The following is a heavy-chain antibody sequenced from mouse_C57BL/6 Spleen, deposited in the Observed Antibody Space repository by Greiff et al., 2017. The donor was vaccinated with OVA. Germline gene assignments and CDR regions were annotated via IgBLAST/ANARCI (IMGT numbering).Heavy chain of an antibody. J-gene: IGHJ1*03. V-gene: IGHV3-6*01. CDR1: GYSITSGYY. CDR3: ARRDYGSSYLYWYFDV. CDR2: ISYDGSN. Sequence: EVKLMESGPGLVKPSQSLSLTCSVTGYSITSGYYWNWIRQFPGNKLEWMGYISYDGSNNYNPSLKNRISITRDTSKNQFFLKLNSVTTEDTATYYCARRDYGSSYLYWYFDVWGTGTTVTVSS. D-gene: IGHD1-1*01.